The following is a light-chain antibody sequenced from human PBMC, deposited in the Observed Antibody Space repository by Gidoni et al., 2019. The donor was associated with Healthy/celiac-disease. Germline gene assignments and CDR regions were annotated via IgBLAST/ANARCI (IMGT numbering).Light chain of an antibody. J-gene: IGLJ2*01. CDR2: DVS. Sequence: TISCTGTSSDVGGYNYVSWYQQHPGKAPKLMSYDVSKRPSGVPDRFSGSKSGNTASLTISGLQAEDEADYYCCSYAGSYTRFGGGTKLTVL. CDR3: CSYAGSYTR. CDR1: SSDVGGYNY. V-gene: IGLV2-11*01.